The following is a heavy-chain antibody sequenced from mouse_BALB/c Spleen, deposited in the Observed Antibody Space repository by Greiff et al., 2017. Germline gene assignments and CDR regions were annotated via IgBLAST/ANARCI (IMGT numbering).Heavy chain of an antibody. J-gene: IGHJ2*01. V-gene: IGHV5-6-3*01. CDR1: GFTFSSYG. CDR2: INSNGGST. Sequence: EVKLVESGGGLVQPGGSLKLSCAASGFTFSSYGMSWVRQTPDKRLELVATINSNGGSTYYPDSVKGRFTISRDNAKNTLYLQMSSLKSEDTAMYYCAREGGLPGAMDYWGQGTTLTVSS. CDR3: AREGGLPGAMDY. D-gene: IGHD3-1*01.